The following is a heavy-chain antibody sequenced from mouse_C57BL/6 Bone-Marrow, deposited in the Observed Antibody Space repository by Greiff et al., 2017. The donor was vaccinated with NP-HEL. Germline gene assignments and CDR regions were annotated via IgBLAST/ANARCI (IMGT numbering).Heavy chain of an antibody. J-gene: IGHJ4*01. CDR2: ISSGGSYT. V-gene: IGHV5-6*02. D-gene: IGHD1-1*01. CDR3: ARRLLLLGWDY. Sequence: EVKLVESGGDLVKPGGSLKLSCAASGFTFSSYGMSWVRQTPDKRLEWVATISSGGSYTYYPDSVKGRFTISRDNAKNTLYLQMSSLKSEDTAMYYCARRLLLLGWDYWGQGTSVTVSS. CDR1: GFTFSSYG.